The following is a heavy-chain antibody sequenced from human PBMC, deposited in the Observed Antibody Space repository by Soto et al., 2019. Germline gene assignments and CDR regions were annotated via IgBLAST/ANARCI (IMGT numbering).Heavy chain of an antibody. CDR1: GGSILDSTYY. CDR3: ARQASGYYYGGFDP. D-gene: IGHD3-22*01. Sequence: QLLLQESGPGLVKPSETLSLTCTVSGGSILDSTYYWAWIRQSPGKGLEWIGTIFYSVGSFYTPSLKGRVTMSVDTSNNQFSLKLSSVTAADTAVYYCARQASGYYYGGFDPWGQGTLVTVSS. J-gene: IGHJ5*02. CDR2: IFYSVGS. V-gene: IGHV4-39*01.